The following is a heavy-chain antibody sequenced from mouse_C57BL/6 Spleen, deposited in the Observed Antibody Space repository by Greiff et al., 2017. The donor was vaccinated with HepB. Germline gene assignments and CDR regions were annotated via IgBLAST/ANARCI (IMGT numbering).Heavy chain of an antibody. J-gene: IGHJ2*01. D-gene: IGHD1-1*01. Sequence: VQLQQSGAELVRPGTSVKMSCKASGYTFTNYWIGWAKQRPGHGLEWIGDIYPGGGYTNYNEKFKGKATLTADKSSSTAYMQFSSLTSEDSAIYYCARAGNYYGSSPWYFDYWGQGTTLTVSS. CDR1: GYTFTNYW. CDR3: ARAGNYYGSSPWYFDY. CDR2: IYPGGGYT. V-gene: IGHV1-63*01.